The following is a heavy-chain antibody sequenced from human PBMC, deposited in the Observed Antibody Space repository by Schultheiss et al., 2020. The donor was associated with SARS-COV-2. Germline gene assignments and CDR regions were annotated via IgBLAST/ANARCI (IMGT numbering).Heavy chain of an antibody. CDR1: GGTFSSYA. CDR2: IIPIFGTA. V-gene: IGHV1-69*06. D-gene: IGHD3-9*01. Sequence: SVKVSCKASGGTFSSYAISWVRQAPGQGLEWMGGIIPIFGTANYAQKFQGRVTITADKSTSTAYMELSSLRSEDTAVYYCARELADYDILTGYYRYYYYGMDVWGQGTTVTVSS. J-gene: IGHJ6*02. CDR3: ARELADYDILTGYYRYYYYGMDV.